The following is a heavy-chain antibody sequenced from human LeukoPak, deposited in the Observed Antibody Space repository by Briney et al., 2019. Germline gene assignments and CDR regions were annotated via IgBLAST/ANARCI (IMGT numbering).Heavy chain of an antibody. CDR2: ISSSSSTI. V-gene: IGHV3-48*02. D-gene: IGHD3-16*02. J-gene: IGHJ4*02. CDR1: GFTFSSYS. CDR3: ARGLDYDYVWGSYRPPHFDY. Sequence: GSLRLSCAASGFTFSSYSMNWVRQAPGKGLEWVSYISSSSSTIYYADSVKGRFTISRDNAKNSLYLQMNSLRDEDTAVYYCARGLDYDYVWGSYRPPHFDYWGQGTLVTVSS.